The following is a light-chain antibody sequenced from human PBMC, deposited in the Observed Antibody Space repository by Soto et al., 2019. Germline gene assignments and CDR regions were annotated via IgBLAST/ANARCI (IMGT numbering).Light chain of an antibody. CDR2: WNN. J-gene: IGLJ2*01. CDR3: AAWDDSLSGL. V-gene: IGLV1-47*01. Sequence: QSVLTQSPSASGTPGQRVTISCSGSSSNIGSNYVYWYQQLPGTAPKLLIYWNNQRPSGVPDRFSGSKSGTSASLAISGLRSEDEADYYCAAWDDSLSGLFGGGTKVTVL. CDR1: SSNIGSNY.